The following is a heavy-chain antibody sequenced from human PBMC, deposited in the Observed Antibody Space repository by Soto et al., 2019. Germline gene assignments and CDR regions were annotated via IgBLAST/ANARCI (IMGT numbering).Heavy chain of an antibody. CDR3: ARRGQTRDHYYYDSSGYFPYYFDY. CDR2: IYYSGST. J-gene: IGHJ4*02. D-gene: IGHD3-22*01. V-gene: IGHV4-39*01. Sequence: SETLSLTCTVSGGSISSSSYYWGWIRQPPGKGLEWIGSIYYSGSTYYNPSLKSRVTISVDTSKDQFSLKLSSVTAADTAVYYCARRGQTRDHYYYDSSGYFPYYFDYWGQGTLVTVSS. CDR1: GGSISSSSYY.